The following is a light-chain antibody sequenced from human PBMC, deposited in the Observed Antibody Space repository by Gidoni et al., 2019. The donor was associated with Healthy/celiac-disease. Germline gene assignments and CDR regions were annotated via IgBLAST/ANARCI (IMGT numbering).Light chain of an antibody. CDR2: AAS. J-gene: IGKJ3*01. Sequence: IQLTQSPASLSGSVGDRVTLTCRASQSISSYLNWYQQKPGKAPRLLIYAASSLQSGVPSRFSGSGSGTDFTLTISSLQPEDFATYYCQQSYSTPFTFGRGTKVDIK. CDR3: QQSYSTPFT. V-gene: IGKV1-39*01. CDR1: QSISSY.